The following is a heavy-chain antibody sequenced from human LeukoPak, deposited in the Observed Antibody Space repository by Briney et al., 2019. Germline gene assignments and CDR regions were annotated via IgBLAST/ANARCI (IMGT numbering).Heavy chain of an antibody. CDR3: ARTTEGYCRGRSCYSYYYYMDV. Sequence: PSETLSLTCTVSGGSISSYYRSWIRQPPGKGLEWIGYIHYSGSTNYNPSLKSRVTISVDTSKNQFSLKLSSVTAADTAVYYCARTTEGYCRGRSCYSYYYYMDVWGKGTTVTVSS. CDR2: IHYSGST. J-gene: IGHJ6*03. D-gene: IGHD2-15*01. CDR1: GGSISSYY. V-gene: IGHV4-59*01.